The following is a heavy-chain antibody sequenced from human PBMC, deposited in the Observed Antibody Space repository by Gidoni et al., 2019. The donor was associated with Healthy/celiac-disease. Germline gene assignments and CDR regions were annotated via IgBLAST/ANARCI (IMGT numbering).Heavy chain of an antibody. CDR1: GGTISSYY. CDR2: IYYSGST. CDR3: ARVRGDGYIFDY. Sequence: QVQLQESGPGLVKPSETLSLTCPVSGGTISSYYWSWIRQPPGKGLEWMGYIYYSGSTNYNPPLKSRVTISVDTSKNQFSLKLSSVTAADTAVYYCARVRGDGYIFDYWGQGTLVTVSS. D-gene: IGHD5-12*01. J-gene: IGHJ4*02. V-gene: IGHV4-59*01.